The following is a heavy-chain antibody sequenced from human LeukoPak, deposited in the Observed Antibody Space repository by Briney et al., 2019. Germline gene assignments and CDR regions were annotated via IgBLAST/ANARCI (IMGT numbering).Heavy chain of an antibody. V-gene: IGHV4-38-2*02. D-gene: IGHD3-10*01. CDR3: ARQTYGSGSYYHWFDP. Sequence: SETLSLTCTVSGYSISSGYYWGWIRQPPGKGLEWIGSIYHSGSTYYNPSLKSRVTISVDTSKNQFSLKLSSVTAADTAVYYCARQTYGSGSYYHWFDPWGQGTLVTVSS. J-gene: IGHJ5*02. CDR1: GYSISSGYY. CDR2: IYHSGST.